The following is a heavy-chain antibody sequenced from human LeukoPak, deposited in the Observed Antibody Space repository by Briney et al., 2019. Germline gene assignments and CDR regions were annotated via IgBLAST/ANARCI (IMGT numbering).Heavy chain of an antibody. J-gene: IGHJ4*02. CDR2: IYNSGST. Sequence: SETLSLTCTVSGDSIRNYYWTWIRQPPGKGLEWIGYIYNSGSTEYNPSLKSRVTISVDTSKNQFSLKLTSVTAADTAVYYCARGDYCDYWGQGTLVTVSS. V-gene: IGHV4-59*12. CDR1: GDSIRNYY. CDR3: ARGDYCDY.